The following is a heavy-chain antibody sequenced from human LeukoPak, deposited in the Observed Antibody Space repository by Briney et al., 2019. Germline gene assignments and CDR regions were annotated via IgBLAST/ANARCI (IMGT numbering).Heavy chain of an antibody. CDR2: ITTHNGDT. D-gene: IGHD6-13*01. CDR1: GYTFTTYA. J-gene: IGHJ5*02. CDR3: ARGPGGGSSWYFYNWFDP. Sequence: ASVKVSCKASGYTFTTYAISWVRQAPGQGLEWMGWITTHNGDTNYEQNLQGRVTMTTDRSTSTAYMELRSLTSDDTAVYYRARGPGGGSSWYFYNWFDPWGQGTLVTVSS. V-gene: IGHV1-18*01.